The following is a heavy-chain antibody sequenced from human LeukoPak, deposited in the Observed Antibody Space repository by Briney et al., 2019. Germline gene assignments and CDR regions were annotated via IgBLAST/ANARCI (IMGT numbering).Heavy chain of an antibody. CDR2: IYYSGST. J-gene: IGHJ3*02. V-gene: IGHV4-30-4*01. CDR3: ARDRGSPPRKDAFDI. Sequence: SQTVSLTCTVSGGSISSGDYYWSWIRQPPGKGLEWIGYIYYSGSTYYNPSLKSHDTISVDTSKSQFSLKLSSVTAADTAVYYCARDRGSPPRKDAFDIWGQGTMVTVSS. CDR1: GGSISSGDYY. D-gene: IGHD2-15*01.